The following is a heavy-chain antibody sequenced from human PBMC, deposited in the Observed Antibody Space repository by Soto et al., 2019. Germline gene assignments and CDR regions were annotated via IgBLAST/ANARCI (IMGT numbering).Heavy chain of an antibody. CDR2: IYYSGST. J-gene: IGHJ4*02. D-gene: IGHD5-12*01. CDR1: GGSISSSSYY. V-gene: IGHV4-39*01. Sequence: KPSETLSLTCTVSGGSISSSSYYWGWIRQPPGKGLEWIGSIYYSGSTYYNPSLKSRVTISVDTSKNQFSLKLSSVTAADTAVYYCARGGIYSKYYFDYWGQGTLVTVSS. CDR3: ARGGIYSKYYFDY.